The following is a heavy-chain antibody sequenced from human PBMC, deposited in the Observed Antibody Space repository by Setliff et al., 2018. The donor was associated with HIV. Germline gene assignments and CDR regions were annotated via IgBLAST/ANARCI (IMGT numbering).Heavy chain of an antibody. D-gene: IGHD6-13*01. V-gene: IGHV2-5*01. CDR1: GFSLNTFSVG. CDR3: AHPYSSSPKGGAFDI. CDR2: IYWNDDK. Sequence: SGPTLVNPTQTLTLTCTFSGFSLNTFSVGVGWIRQPPGEALDWLALIYWNDDKRYNPSLETRLTITKDTSKNQVVLTMTNMDPVDTATYYCAHPYSSSPKGGAFDIWGQGTMVTVSS. J-gene: IGHJ3*02.